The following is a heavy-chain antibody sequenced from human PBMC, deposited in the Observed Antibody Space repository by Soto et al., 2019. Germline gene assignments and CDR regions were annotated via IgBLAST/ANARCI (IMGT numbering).Heavy chain of an antibody. CDR2: TRNKANSYTT. D-gene: IGHD3-22*01. J-gene: IGHJ6*02. CDR3: ARVPIGNYYDSSGYYVPYYYGMDV. CDR1: GFTFSDHY. Sequence: GGSLRLSCAASGFTFSDHYMDWVRQAPGKGLEWVGRTRNKANSYTTEYAASVKGRFTISRDDSKNSLYLQMNSLKTEDTAVYYCARVPIGNYYDSSGYYVPYYYGMDVWGQGTTVTVSS. V-gene: IGHV3-72*01.